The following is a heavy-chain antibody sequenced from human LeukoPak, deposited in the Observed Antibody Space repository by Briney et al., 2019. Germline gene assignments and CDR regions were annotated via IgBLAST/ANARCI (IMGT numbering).Heavy chain of an antibody. Sequence: SVKVSCKASGGTFSSYAISWVRQAPGQGLEWMGGIIPIFGTANYAQKSQGRVTITADESTSTAYMELSSLRSEDTAVYYCASSFMVRGVTTFFDYWGQGTLVTVSS. CDR1: GGTFSSYA. CDR2: IIPIFGTA. D-gene: IGHD3-10*01. V-gene: IGHV1-69*13. CDR3: ASSFMVRGVTTFFDY. J-gene: IGHJ4*02.